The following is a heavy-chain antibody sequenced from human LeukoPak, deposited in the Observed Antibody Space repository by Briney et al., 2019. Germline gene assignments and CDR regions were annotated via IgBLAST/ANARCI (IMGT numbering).Heavy chain of an antibody. J-gene: IGHJ4*02. CDR3: ARQRTFRGLDN. CDR2: IRSKANSYAT. CDR1: GFTFSGSA. Sequence: GGSLKLSCAASGFTFSGSAMHWVRQASGKGLEWVGRIRSKANSYATEYAASVKGRFNISRDDSKNTAYLQMNSLTAEDTAVYFCARQRTFRGLDNWGQGTLVTVSS. V-gene: IGHV3-73*01. D-gene: IGHD3-10*01.